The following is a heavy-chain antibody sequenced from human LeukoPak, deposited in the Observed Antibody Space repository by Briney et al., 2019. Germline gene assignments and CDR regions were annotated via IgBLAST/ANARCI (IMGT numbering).Heavy chain of an antibody. CDR3: AKAPHPYYDILTGYSDYFDY. Sequence: GGSLRLSCAASGITFSSYSMNWVRQAPGKGLEWVAFLRYDRSNEYYADSVKGRFTISRDNSKNTLYLQMNSLRAEDTAVYYCAKAPHPYYDILTGYSDYFDYWGQGTLVTVSS. J-gene: IGHJ4*02. D-gene: IGHD3-9*01. CDR2: LRYDRSNE. CDR1: GITFSSYS. V-gene: IGHV3-30*02.